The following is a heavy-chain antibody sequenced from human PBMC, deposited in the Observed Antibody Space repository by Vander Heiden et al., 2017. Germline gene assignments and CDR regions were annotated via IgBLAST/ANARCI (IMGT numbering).Heavy chain of an antibody. CDR3: ARKEFGYCSSTSCYGMDV. Sequence: QVQLQESGPGLVKPSQTLSLTCTVSGGSISSAGYYWSWIRQHPGKGLEWIGYIYYSGSTYYNPSLKSRVTISVDTSKNQFSLKLSSVTAADTAVYYCARKEFGYCSSTSCYGMDVWGQGTTVTVSS. CDR2: IYYSGST. J-gene: IGHJ6*02. CDR1: GGSISSAGYY. V-gene: IGHV4-31*03. D-gene: IGHD2-2*03.